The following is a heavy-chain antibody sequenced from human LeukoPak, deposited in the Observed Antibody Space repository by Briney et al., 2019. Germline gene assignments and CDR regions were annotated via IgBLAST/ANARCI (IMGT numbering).Heavy chain of an antibody. CDR2: INHRGVT. D-gene: IGHD6-19*01. CDR1: GGSFSGY. J-gene: IGHJ6*02. V-gene: IGHV4-34*01. CDR3: ARINAASSGWPGEHYYIMDV. Sequence: SETLSLTCAVYGGSFSGYWSWIRQPPGKGLEWVGEINHRGVTNYSPPLKSRVTISMDTSKNQFSLKLNSVTAADTAAYYCARINAASSGWPGEHYYIMDVWGRGTPVPSP.